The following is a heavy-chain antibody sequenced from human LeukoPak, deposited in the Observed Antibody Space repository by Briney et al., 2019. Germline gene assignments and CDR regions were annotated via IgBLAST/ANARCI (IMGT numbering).Heavy chain of an antibody. CDR1: GGSVSSGSYY. Sequence: PSETLSLTCTVSGGSVSSGSYYWSWIRQPPGKGLEWIGYIYYSGSTNYNPSLKSRVTISVDTSKNQFSLKLSSVTAADTAVYYCASRKYNWNYYYYYGMDVWGQGTTVTVSS. D-gene: IGHD1-20*01. V-gene: IGHV4-61*01. J-gene: IGHJ6*02. CDR3: ASRKYNWNYYYYYGMDV. CDR2: IYYSGST.